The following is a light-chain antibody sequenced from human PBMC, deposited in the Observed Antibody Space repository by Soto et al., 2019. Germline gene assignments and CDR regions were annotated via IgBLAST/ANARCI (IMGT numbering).Light chain of an antibody. V-gene: IGKV1-5*01. CDR1: QTINNW. CDR3: QNYNSYPWT. CDR2: HAS. Sequence: DIPMTQSPSTLSASIGDRVTITCRASQTINNWLAWYQQKPGKAPNLLIYHASNLETGVPSRFSGSAFGTEFTLTISSLQPADFATYYCQNYNSYPWTFGQGTKVEIK. J-gene: IGKJ1*01.